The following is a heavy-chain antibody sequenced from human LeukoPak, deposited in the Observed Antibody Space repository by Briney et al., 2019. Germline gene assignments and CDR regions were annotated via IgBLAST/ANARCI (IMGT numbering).Heavy chain of an antibody. CDR1: GGSVTDYY. Sequence: SETLSLTCTVSGGSVTDYYWNWIRQSPGGGLEWIGYIYYSGGTKFNPSLKSRVTISVDTSKNQFSLKLTSVTAADTAVYYCATTPQLGYYYGLDVWGQGTTVTVSS. J-gene: IGHJ6*02. CDR3: ATTPQLGYYYGLDV. CDR2: IYYSGGT. V-gene: IGHV4-59*02. D-gene: IGHD2-15*01.